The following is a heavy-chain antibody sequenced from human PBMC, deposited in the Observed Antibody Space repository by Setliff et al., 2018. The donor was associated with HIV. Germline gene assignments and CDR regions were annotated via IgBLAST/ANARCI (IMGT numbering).Heavy chain of an antibody. Sequence: LSLTCTVSGDSIISVGYYWSWIRQHPGKGLEWTGYIYYSRRTYYNPSLKSRVTISVDTSKNQFSLKLSSVTAADTAVYYCARDLVASFDIWGQGTMVTVSS. D-gene: IGHD2-8*02. J-gene: IGHJ3*02. V-gene: IGHV4-31*03. CDR1: GDSIISVGYY. CDR3: ARDLVASFDI. CDR2: IYYSRRT.